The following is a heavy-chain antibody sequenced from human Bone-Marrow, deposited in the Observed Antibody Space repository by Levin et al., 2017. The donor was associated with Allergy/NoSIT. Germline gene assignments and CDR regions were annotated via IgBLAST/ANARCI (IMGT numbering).Heavy chain of an antibody. Sequence: GGSLRLSCAASGFTVSSNYMSWVRQAPGKGLEWVSVIYSGGSTYYADSVKGRFTISRDNSKNTLYLQMNSLRAEDTAVYYCARGGIAADGRDLAFDIWGQGTMVTVSS. J-gene: IGHJ3*02. V-gene: IGHV3-66*01. D-gene: IGHD6-13*01. CDR2: IYSGGST. CDR1: GFTVSSNY. CDR3: ARGGIAADGRDLAFDI.